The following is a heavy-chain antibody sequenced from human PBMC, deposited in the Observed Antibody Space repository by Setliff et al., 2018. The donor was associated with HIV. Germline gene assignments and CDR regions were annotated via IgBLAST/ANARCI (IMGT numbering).Heavy chain of an antibody. CDR3: ARDDSNYRQHGMDV. V-gene: IGHV3-21*01. J-gene: IGHJ6*02. CDR2: ISSSSSYI. Sequence: GGSLRLSCAASGFTFSTYRMNWVRQAPGKGLEWVSSISSSSSYIYYADSLKGRFTISRDNAKNSLYLQMNSLRAEDTAVYYCARDDSNYRQHGMDVWGQGTTVTVSS. CDR1: GFTFSTYR. D-gene: IGHD4-4*01.